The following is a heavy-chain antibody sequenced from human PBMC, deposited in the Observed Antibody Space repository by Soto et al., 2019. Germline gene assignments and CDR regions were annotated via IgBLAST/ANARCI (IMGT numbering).Heavy chain of an antibody. J-gene: IGHJ6*02. V-gene: IGHV5-51*01. CDR3: ARRRGYSSSSNYYYGLDV. CDR2: IYPGDSDT. CDR1: GYSFSDYW. D-gene: IGHD6-6*01. Sequence: PGESLKISCKGSGYSFSDYWIGWVRQMPGKGLEWMGIIYPGDSDTTYSPSFQGQVSISVDKNISTAYLQWSSLKASDSAMYYCARRRGYSSSSNYYYGLDVWGQGTTVTVSS.